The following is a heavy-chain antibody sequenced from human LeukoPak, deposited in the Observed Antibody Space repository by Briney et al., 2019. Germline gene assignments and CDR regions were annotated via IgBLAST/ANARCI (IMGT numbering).Heavy chain of an antibody. CDR1: GFTFSNYA. J-gene: IGHJ4*02. CDR3: AKQWVDC. Sequence: PGGSLRLSCAASGFTFSNYAMNWVRQAPGKGLEWVSSISESGDKTDYADSVRGRFTISRDNSQNTLYLQMSSLRAEDTALYYCAKQWVDCWGQGTLVTVSS. D-gene: IGHD1-26*01. V-gene: IGHV3-23*01. CDR2: ISESGDKT.